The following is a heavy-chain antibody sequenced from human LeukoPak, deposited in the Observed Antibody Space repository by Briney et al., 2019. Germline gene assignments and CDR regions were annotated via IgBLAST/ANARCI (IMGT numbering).Heavy chain of an antibody. D-gene: IGHD3-16*01. CDR2: INPNSGDT. V-gene: IGHV1-2*02. CDR3: ARGGDLGY. CDR1: GYTFTAYY. Sequence: ASVKVSCKASGYTFTAYYMHWVRQAPGQGLEWMGWINPNSGDTNYPQKFQGRVTMTRDTSISTAYMELSGLRSEDTAVYHCARGGDLGYWGQGSLVTVSS. J-gene: IGHJ4*02.